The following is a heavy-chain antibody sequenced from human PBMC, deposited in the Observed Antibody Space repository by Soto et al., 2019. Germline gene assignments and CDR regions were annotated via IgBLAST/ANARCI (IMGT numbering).Heavy chain of an antibody. CDR2: ISYDGSNK. CDR1: GLSVSNYW. J-gene: IGHJ4*02. Sequence: GGSLRLSCAASGLSVSNYWMHWVRQTPGKGLEWVAVISYDGSNKYYADSVKGRFTISRDNSKNTLYLQMNSLRAEDTAVYYCARAQGSGWYAGFVYWGQGTLVTVSS. D-gene: IGHD6-19*01. CDR3: ARAQGSGWYAGFVY. V-gene: IGHV3-30-3*01.